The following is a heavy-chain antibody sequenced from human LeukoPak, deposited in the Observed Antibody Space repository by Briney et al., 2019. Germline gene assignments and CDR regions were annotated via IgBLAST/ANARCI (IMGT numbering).Heavy chain of an antibody. CDR1: GGSISSSSYY. Sequence: PSETLSLTCTVSGGSISSSSYYWGWIRQPPGKGLEWIGSIYYSGSTYYNPSLKSRVTIPVDTSKNQFSLKLSSVTAADTAVYYCARHYYDSSGYYYFDYWGQGTLVTVSS. J-gene: IGHJ4*02. V-gene: IGHV4-39*01. CDR2: IYYSGST. CDR3: ARHYYDSSGYYYFDY. D-gene: IGHD3-22*01.